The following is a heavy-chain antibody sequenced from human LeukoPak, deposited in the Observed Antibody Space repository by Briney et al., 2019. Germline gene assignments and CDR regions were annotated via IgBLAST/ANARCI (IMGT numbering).Heavy chain of an antibody. J-gene: IGHJ6*03. Sequence: SETLSLTCTVSGGSISSYYWSWIRQPPGKGLEWIGYIYYSGSTNYNPSLKSRVTISVDTSKNQFSLKLSSVTAADTAVYYCARGLGYSSSSEVGRYYYMDVWGKGTTVTVSS. D-gene: IGHD6-6*01. CDR1: GGSISSYY. CDR3: ARGLGYSSSSEVGRYYYMDV. CDR2: IYYSGST. V-gene: IGHV4-59*01.